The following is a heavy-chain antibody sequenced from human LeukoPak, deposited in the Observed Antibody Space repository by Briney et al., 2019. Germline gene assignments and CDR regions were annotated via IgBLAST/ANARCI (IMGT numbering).Heavy chain of an antibody. J-gene: IGHJ4*02. CDR2: ISSSGDIV. Sequence: PGGSLRLSCAASGFTFSEYYISWIRQAPGKGLEWVSDISSSGDIVSYADSVKGRFTISMDNAKDSLYLQMNSLRAEDTAVYYCARETVAGTFDYWSQGTLVTVSS. D-gene: IGHD6-19*01. V-gene: IGHV3-11*01. CDR3: ARETVAGTFDY. CDR1: GFTFSEYY.